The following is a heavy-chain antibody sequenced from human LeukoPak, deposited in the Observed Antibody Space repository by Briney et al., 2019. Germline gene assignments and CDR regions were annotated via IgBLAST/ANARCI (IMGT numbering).Heavy chain of an antibody. D-gene: IGHD1-26*01. CDR1: GFTFSSYG. V-gene: IGHV3-30*03. CDR2: ISYDGSNK. CDR3: ARDQRIVGAWVYYYYYYMDV. J-gene: IGHJ6*03. Sequence: PGGSLRLSCAASGFTFSSYGMHWVRQAPGKGLEWVAVISYDGSNKYYVDSVKGRFTISRDNAKNSLYLQMNSLRAEDTAVYYCARDQRIVGAWVYYYYYYMDVWGKGTTVTVSS.